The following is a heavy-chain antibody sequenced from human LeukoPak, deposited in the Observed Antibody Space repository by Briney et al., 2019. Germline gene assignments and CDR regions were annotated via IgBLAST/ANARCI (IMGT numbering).Heavy chain of an antibody. V-gene: IGHV4-59*12. D-gene: IGHD1-26*01. CDR2: IYYSGDT. J-gene: IGHJ4*02. Sequence: SETLSLTCAVSGGSIRSYYWTWIRQPPGKGLEWIGNIYYSGDTNYNPTLKSRVTISVDTSKNQFSLNLTSVTAADTAVYYCARGQVNIVGAATLLDSWGQGTPVIVSS. CDR1: GGSIRSYY. CDR3: ARGQVNIVGAATLLDS.